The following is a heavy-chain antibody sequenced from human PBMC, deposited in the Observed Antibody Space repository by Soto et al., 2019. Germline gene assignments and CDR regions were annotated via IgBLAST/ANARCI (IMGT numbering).Heavy chain of an antibody. CDR3: ATSRVSIAVAGETEYYFDY. CDR1: GYTFTGYY. CDR2: INPNSGGT. Sequence: ASVKVSCKASGYTFTGYYIHCVRRAPGQGLEWMGWINPNSGGTNYAQKFQGWVTMTRDTSISTAYMELSRLRSDDTAVYYCATSRVSIAVAGETEYYFDYWGQGTLVTVSS. J-gene: IGHJ4*02. V-gene: IGHV1-2*04. D-gene: IGHD6-19*01.